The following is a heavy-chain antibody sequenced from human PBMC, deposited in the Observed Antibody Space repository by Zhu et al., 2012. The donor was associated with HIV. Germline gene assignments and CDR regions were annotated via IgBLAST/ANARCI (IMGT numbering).Heavy chain of an antibody. D-gene: IGHD1-26*01. CDR1: GGSFSGYY. CDR2: INHSGST. J-gene: IGHJ4*01. V-gene: IGHV4-34*01. Sequence: QVQLQQWGAGLLKPSETLSLTCAVYGGSFSGYYWSWIRQPPGKGLEWIGEINHSGSTNYNPSLKSRVSISVDTSKNQFSLKLSSVTAADTAVYYCARFEVGATPFDYWGQGTLVTVSS. CDR3: ARFEVGATPFDY.